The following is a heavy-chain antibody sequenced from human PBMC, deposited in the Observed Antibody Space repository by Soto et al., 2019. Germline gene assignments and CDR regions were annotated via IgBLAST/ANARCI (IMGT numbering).Heavy chain of an antibody. CDR1: GFTFSSYA. J-gene: IGHJ6*02. D-gene: IGHD5-18*01. V-gene: IGHV3-23*01. Sequence: GGSLRLSCAASGFTFSSYAMSWVRQAPGKGLEWVSAISGSGGSTYYADSVKGRFTISRDNSKNTLYLQMNSLRAEDTAVYYCAKSVPLMTVELPRGYSYGNPHAKYYYYGMDVWGQGTTVTVSS. CDR2: ISGSGGST. CDR3: AKSVPLMTVELPRGYSYGNPHAKYYYYGMDV.